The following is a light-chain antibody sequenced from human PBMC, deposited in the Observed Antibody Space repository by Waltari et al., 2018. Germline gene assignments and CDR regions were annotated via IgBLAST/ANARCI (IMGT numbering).Light chain of an antibody. CDR1: QRVGTY. Sequence: IVLTQSPAILSFSPGERATLSCRTSQRVGTYLAWYQQRPGQSPSLLIYEAAYRATGIPARFSGSGSETDFTLTISSLQPEDFAVYYCQQRRNWPLTFGGGTRVEI. CDR3: QQRRNWPLT. V-gene: IGKV3-11*01. J-gene: IGKJ4*01. CDR2: EAA.